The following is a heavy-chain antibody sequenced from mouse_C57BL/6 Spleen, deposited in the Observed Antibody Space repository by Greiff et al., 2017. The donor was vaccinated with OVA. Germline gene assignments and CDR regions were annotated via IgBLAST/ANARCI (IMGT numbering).Heavy chain of an antibody. CDR1: GYSITSGYY. V-gene: IGHV3-6*01. Sequence: EVQLKESGPGLVKPSQSLSLTCSVTGYSITSGYYWNWIRQFPGNKLEWMGYISYDGSNNYNPSLKNRISITRDTSKNQFFLKLNSVTTEDTATYYCARWGEGGYWGQGTTLTVSS. CDR3: ARWGEGGY. CDR2: ISYDGSN. J-gene: IGHJ2*01.